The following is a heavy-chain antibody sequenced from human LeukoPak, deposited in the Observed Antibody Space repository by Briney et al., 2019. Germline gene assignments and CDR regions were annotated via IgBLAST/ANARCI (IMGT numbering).Heavy chain of an antibody. Sequence: SETLSLTCTVSGGSISSYYWTWIRQPAGKGLEWIGRIYTHGGTNYHPSLKSRVTISVDTSKNQFSLNLSSVTAADTAVYFCARGFGGQEVYDYWGQGTLVTVSS. CDR1: GGSISSYY. J-gene: IGHJ4*02. V-gene: IGHV4-4*07. D-gene: IGHD2-15*01. CDR2: IYTHGGT. CDR3: ARGFGGQEVYDY.